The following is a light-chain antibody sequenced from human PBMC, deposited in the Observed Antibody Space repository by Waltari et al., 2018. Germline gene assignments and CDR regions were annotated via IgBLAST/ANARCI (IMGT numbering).Light chain of an antibody. CDR1: QSITRW. J-gene: IGKJ1*01. CDR2: EAA. Sequence: DIQMTQSPSTLSASVGDRVTITCRASQSITRWLAWYQQKPGKAPKLLINEAASLESGVPSRFSGRGSGTAFTLTISSLQPDDFATYYCQEHVTYWAFGQGTKVEMK. V-gene: IGKV1-5*01. CDR3: QEHVTYWA.